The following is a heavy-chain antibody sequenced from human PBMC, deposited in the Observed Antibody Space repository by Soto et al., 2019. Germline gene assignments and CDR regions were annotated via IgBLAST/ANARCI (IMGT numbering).Heavy chain of an antibody. CDR2: ISYSGST. D-gene: IGHD2-15*01. CDR1: GGSMCSSY. Sequence: SETLSLTCTVSGGSMCSSYWTWPRQSPGSGLEWIGYISYSGSTYYNPSLKSRVTISADKSKNQFAVRMNAMITTDTAVQYCVRADPYASVGYWGQGTLVTVSS. CDR3: VRADPYASVGY. V-gene: IGHV4-59*12. J-gene: IGHJ4*02.